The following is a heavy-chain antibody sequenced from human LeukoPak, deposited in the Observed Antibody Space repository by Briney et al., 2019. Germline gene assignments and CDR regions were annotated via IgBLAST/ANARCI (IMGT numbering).Heavy chain of an antibody. CDR2: ISAYNGNT. J-gene: IGHJ5*02. Sequence: ASVKVSCKASGYTFTSYGISWVRQAPGQGREWMGWISAYNGNTNYAQKRQGRVTMTTDTSTSTAYMELRSLRSDDTAVYYCARQTYYYDSSGRGPLDPWGQGTLVTVSS. D-gene: IGHD3-22*01. CDR1: GYTFTSYG. CDR3: ARQTYYYDSSGRGPLDP. V-gene: IGHV1-18*01.